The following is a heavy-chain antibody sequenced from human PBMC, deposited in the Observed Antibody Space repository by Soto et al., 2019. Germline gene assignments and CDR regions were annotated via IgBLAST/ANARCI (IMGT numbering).Heavy chain of an antibody. J-gene: IGHJ4*02. D-gene: IGHD3-3*01. Sequence: SETLSLTCTVSGGSISSGDYYWSWIRQPPGKGLEWIGYIDYSGSTYYNPSLRSRLTISVDTSKNQFSLKLSSVTAADTAVYYCARGGRTIFGRYFDYWGQGTLVTVPQ. CDR3: ARGGRTIFGRYFDY. CDR1: GGSISSGDYY. V-gene: IGHV4-30-4*01. CDR2: IDYSGST.